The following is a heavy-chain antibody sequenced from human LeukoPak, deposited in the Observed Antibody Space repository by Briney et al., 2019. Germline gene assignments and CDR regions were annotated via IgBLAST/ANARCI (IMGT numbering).Heavy chain of an antibody. J-gene: IGHJ4*02. CDR3: ARLRQDYYYDSSGSSSYFDY. CDR1: GASIRSYY. D-gene: IGHD3-22*01. CDR2: IYYSGST. V-gene: IGHV4-59*08. Sequence: SETLSLTCTVSGASIRSYYWSWIRQPPGKGLEWIGYIYYSGSTNYNPSLKSRVTISVDTSKNQFSLKLSSVTAADTAVYYCARLRQDYYYDSSGSSSYFDYWGQGTLVTVSS.